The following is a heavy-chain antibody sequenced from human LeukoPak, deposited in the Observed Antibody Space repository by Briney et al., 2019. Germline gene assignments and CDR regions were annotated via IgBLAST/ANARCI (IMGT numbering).Heavy chain of an antibody. Sequence: GGSLRLSCAASGFTFSSYDMHWVRQATGKGLEWVSAIGTAGDTYYPGSVKGRFTISRENAKNSLYLQMNSLRAGDTAVYYCARQKKERIYSYGYDYYYYGMDVWGQGTTVTVSS. V-gene: IGHV3-13*01. CDR1: GFTFSSYD. J-gene: IGHJ6*02. D-gene: IGHD5-18*01. CDR2: IGTAGDT. CDR3: ARQKKERIYSYGYDYYYYGMDV.